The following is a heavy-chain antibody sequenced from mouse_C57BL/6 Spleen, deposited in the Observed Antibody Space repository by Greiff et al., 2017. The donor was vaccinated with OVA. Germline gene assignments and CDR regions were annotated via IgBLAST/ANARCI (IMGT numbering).Heavy chain of an antibody. CDR1: GYTFTSYW. V-gene: IGHV1-50*01. CDR2: IDPSDSYT. Sequence: QVQLKQPGAELVKPGASVKLSCKASGYTFTSYWMQWVKQRPGQGLEWIGEIDPSDSYTNYNQKFKGKATLTVDTSSSTAYMQLSSLTSEDSAVYYCAKRVDYYGSSLYYAMGYGGQGTSVTVSS. CDR3: AKRVDYYGSSLYYAMGY. D-gene: IGHD1-1*01. J-gene: IGHJ4*01.